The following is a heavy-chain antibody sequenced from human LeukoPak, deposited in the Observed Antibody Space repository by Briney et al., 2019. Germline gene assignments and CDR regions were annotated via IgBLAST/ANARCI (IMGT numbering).Heavy chain of an antibody. Sequence: GASVKVSCKASGYTFTDYYMHWVRQAPGQGLEWVGWVNPNSGDTNFAQTFQGRVTMTRDTSINTAYMELSRLRSDDTAVYYCARDEAAIFGVVIPLDCWGQGTLVTVSS. CDR1: GYTFTDYY. J-gene: IGHJ4*02. V-gene: IGHV1-2*02. CDR2: VNPNSGDT. CDR3: ARDEAAIFGVVIPLDC. D-gene: IGHD3-3*01.